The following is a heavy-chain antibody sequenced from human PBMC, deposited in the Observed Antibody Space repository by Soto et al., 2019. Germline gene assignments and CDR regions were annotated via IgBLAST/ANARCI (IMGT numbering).Heavy chain of an antibody. CDR1: GFTFSDYY. CDR2: ISCSDDSI. D-gene: IGHD2-2*01. Sequence: GGSLRLSCAASGFTFSDYYMSWIRQAPGKGLEWVSGISCSDDSIDYADSMKGRFTISRDNSRNTLFLQMNSLRAEDTAVYYCAKMNAYAMDVWGQGTTVTVSS. J-gene: IGHJ6*02. CDR3: AKMNAYAMDV. V-gene: IGHV3-23*01.